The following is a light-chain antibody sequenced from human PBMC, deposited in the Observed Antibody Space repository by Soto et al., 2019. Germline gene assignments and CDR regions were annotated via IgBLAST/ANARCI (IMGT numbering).Light chain of an antibody. J-gene: IGKJ4*01. Sequence: EIVMTQSPATLPVSPGERATLSCRASQSVSNNLAWYQQKLGQAPRLLIYGASTRATGIPARFSGSGSGTEFTLTISSLQSEDFAIYYCQQYNNWPLLTFGGGTKVEIK. CDR1: QSVSNN. CDR3: QQYNNWPLLT. V-gene: IGKV3-15*01. CDR2: GAS.